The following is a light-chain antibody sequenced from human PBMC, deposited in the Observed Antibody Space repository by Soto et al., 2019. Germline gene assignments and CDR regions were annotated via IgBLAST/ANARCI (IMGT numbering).Light chain of an antibody. V-gene: IGKV1-5*03. CDR1: QSIKNW. CDR3: QQYNSYSQFT. Sequence: DIQMTQSPSTLSASVGDRVTITCRASQSIKNWLAWYQQKPGEASKLLIYKASTLESGVPSRFSGSGSGTEFTLTISCLQPDDVATYHCQQYNSYSQFTFGPGTKVDIK. CDR2: KAS. J-gene: IGKJ3*01.